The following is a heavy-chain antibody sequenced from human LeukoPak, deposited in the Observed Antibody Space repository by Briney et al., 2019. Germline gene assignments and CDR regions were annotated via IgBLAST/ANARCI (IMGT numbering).Heavy chain of an antibody. CDR2: IRSKANYYAT. V-gene: IGHV3-73*01. Sequence: GGSLKLSCEGSGFSFNEYGLHLVRQASGKGLEWIGRIRSKANYYATAYVESVKGRVIVSRDDSKRSAYLQMNDLKTEDTAVYYCTRSASVDIGGRPDFCYFDLWGRGTLVTVSS. D-gene: IGHD1-26*01. CDR3: TRSASVDIGGRPDFCYFDL. CDR1: GFSFNEYG. J-gene: IGHJ2*01.